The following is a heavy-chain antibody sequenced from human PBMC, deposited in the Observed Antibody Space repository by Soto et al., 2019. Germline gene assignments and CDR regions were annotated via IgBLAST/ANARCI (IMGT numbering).Heavy chain of an antibody. D-gene: IGHD3-10*01. CDR3: ARDAHYGSGSYYINAFDI. V-gene: IGHV1-18*01. Sequence: ASVKVSCQASGYTFTSYGISWVRQAPGQGLEWMGWISAYNGNTNYAQKLQGRVTMTTDTSTSTAYMELRSLRSDDTAVYYCARDAHYGSGSYYINAFDIWGQGTMVTVSS. CDR2: ISAYNGNT. CDR1: GYTFTSYG. J-gene: IGHJ3*02.